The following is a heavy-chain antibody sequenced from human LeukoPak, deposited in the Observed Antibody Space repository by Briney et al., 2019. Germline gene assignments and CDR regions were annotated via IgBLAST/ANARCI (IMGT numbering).Heavy chain of an antibody. V-gene: IGHV1-18*01. Sequence: ASVKVSCKASGYTFTSYGISWVRQAPGQGLEWMGWISAYNGNANYAQKLQGRVTMTTDTSTSTAYIELRSLRSDNKTVYYCARDTTPDYWGQGTLVTVSS. CDR1: GYTFTSYG. D-gene: IGHD1-14*01. CDR3: ARDTTPDY. J-gene: IGHJ4*02. CDR2: ISAYNGNA.